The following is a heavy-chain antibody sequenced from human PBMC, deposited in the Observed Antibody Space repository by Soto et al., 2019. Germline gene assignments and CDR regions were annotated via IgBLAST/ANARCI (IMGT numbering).Heavy chain of an antibody. V-gene: IGHV4-34*01. CDR3: ARAYSYGYGTDY. D-gene: IGHD5-18*01. Sequence: QVQVQQWGAGLLKPSETLSLTCAVYGGSFSGYYWSWIRQPPGKGLEWIGEINHSGSTNHNPSLKSRVTISVDTSKNQFSLKLSSVTAADTAVYYCARAYSYGYGTDYWGQGTLVTVSS. CDR2: INHSGST. J-gene: IGHJ4*02. CDR1: GGSFSGYY.